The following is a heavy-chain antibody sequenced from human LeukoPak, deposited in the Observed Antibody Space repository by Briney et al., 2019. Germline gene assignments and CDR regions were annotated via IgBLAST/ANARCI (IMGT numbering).Heavy chain of an antibody. CDR1: GFTFSGSA. Sequence: GGSLRLSCAASGFTFSGSAMHWVRQASGKGLEWVGRIRSKTNSYATAYAASVKGRFTISGDDSKNTAYLQMNSLKTEDTALYFCTKKGDSSDYPLDYWGQGTLVTVSS. CDR2: IRSKTNSYAT. V-gene: IGHV3-73*01. D-gene: IGHD3-22*01. J-gene: IGHJ4*02. CDR3: TKKGDSSDYPLDY.